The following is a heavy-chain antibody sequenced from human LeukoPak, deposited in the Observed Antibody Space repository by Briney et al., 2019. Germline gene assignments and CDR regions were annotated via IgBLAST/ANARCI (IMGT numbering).Heavy chain of an antibody. D-gene: IGHD2-8*01. Sequence: PSETLSLTCTVSGGSISSGGYYWSWIRQPPGKGLEWIGYIYYSGTTDYNPSLKSRVTISVDTSKNQFSLKLSSVTAADTAVYYCATRGTKYYYYGLDVWGQGTTVTVSS. CDR3: ATRGTKYYYYGLDV. J-gene: IGHJ6*02. CDR2: IYYSGTT. V-gene: IGHV4-61*08. CDR1: GGSISSGGYY.